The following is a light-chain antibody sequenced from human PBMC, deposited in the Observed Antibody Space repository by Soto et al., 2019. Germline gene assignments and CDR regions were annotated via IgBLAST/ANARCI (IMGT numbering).Light chain of an antibody. J-gene: IGKJ4*01. Sequence: DIQMTQSPSTLSASVGDRVTITCRASQSISSWLAWYQQKPGKAPKLLIYDASSLESGVPSRFSGSGSGTEFTLTISSLQPDDFATYYCQQANSPPLTFGGGTKVDIK. V-gene: IGKV1-5*01. CDR1: QSISSW. CDR2: DAS. CDR3: QQANSPPLT.